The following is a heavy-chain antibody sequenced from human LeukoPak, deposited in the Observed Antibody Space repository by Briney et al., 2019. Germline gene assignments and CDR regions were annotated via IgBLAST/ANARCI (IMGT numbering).Heavy chain of an antibody. CDR2: ISSSGSTI. J-gene: IGHJ4*02. CDR1: GFTFSSYE. D-gene: IGHD3-3*01. V-gene: IGHV3-48*03. CDR3: AKYDSWSGYAFGN. Sequence: PGGSLRLSCAASGFTFSSYEMNWVRQAPGKGLEWVSYISSSGSTIYYADSVKGRFTISRDNAKNSLYLQMNSLRAEDTAVYYCAKYDSWSGYAFGNWGQGNLVIVSS.